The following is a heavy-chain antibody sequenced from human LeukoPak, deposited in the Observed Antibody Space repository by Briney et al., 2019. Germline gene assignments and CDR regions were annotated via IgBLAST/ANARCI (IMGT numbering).Heavy chain of an antibody. V-gene: IGHV5-51*01. Sequence: GESLKISCKGSGYSFSTQWIGWVRQMPGKGLEWMGINYPGDSDTRYSPSFQGQVTISADKSIGTAYLQWSSLKASDTAVYYCARRSYGDYLLDYWGQGTLVTVSS. CDR1: GYSFSTQW. CDR3: ARRSYGDYLLDY. D-gene: IGHD4-17*01. CDR2: NYPGDSDT. J-gene: IGHJ4*02.